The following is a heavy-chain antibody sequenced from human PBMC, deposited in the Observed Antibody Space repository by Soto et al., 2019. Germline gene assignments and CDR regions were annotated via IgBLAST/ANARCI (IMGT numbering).Heavy chain of an antibody. V-gene: IGHV3-72*01. CDR3: ARVPKIVGAPPTPYYYYGMDV. CDR1: GFTFSDHY. CDR2: TRNKANSYTT. Sequence: PGGSLRLSCAASGFTFSDHYMDWVRQAPGKGLEWVGRTRNKANSYTTEYAASVKGRFTISRDDSKNSLYLQMNSLKTEDTAVYYCARVPKIVGAPPTPYYYYGMDVWGQGTTVTVSS. J-gene: IGHJ6*02. D-gene: IGHD1-26*01.